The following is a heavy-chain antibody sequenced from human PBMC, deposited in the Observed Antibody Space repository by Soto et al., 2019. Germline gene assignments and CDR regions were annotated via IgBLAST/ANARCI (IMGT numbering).Heavy chain of an antibody. J-gene: IGHJ6*02. CDR1: GGSVSRGSYF. V-gene: IGHV4-61*01. Sequence: ASETLSLTSTVSGGSVSRGSYFWSWIRQTPGKGLEWIGYIYYSGSTNYNPSLKSRVTISVDTSKNQFSRKLSSVTAADTAVYYCARGIEGWYQGRYYYGMDVWGQGTTVTVSS. D-gene: IGHD6-19*01. CDR3: ARGIEGWYQGRYYYGMDV. CDR2: IYYSGST.